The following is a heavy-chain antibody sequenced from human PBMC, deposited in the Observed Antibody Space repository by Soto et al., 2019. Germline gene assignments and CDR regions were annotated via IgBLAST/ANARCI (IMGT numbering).Heavy chain of an antibody. Sequence: QVQLVQSGAEVKKPGSSVKVSCKASGGTFSSYTISWVRQAPGQGLEWMGRIIPILGIANYAQKFQGRVTITADKSTSTAYMQLSSLRSEDTAVYYSARDRSHVRVPRRTSWGQGTLVTVSS. CDR1: GGTFSSYT. CDR3: ARDRSHVRVPRRTS. V-gene: IGHV1-69*08. CDR2: IIPILGIA. D-gene: IGHD2-2*01. J-gene: IGHJ5*02.